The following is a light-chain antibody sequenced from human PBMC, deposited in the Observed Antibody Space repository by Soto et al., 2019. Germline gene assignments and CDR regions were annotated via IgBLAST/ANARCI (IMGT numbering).Light chain of an antibody. V-gene: IGKV3-20*01. CDR1: QSVRNNY. J-gene: IGKJ1*01. CDR3: QQSYSSPPT. Sequence: EIVLTQSPGTLSLSPGERPTLSCRASQSVRNNYLVWYHQKPGQAPRLLIFGASTRATGIPDRFSGSGSGTDFTLTINRLEPEDFGVYYCQQSYSSPPTFGQGTKVEIK. CDR2: GAS.